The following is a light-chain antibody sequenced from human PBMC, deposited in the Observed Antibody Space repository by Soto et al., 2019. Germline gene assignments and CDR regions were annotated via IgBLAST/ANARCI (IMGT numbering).Light chain of an antibody. Sequence: EFVLTQSPDTLSLSPGERATLSCRASQSVNSDYVAWYQQKPGQAPRLLIYGALIRATGIPDRVIGSGSGTDFFLTISRLEPEDFAVYYCQQYGSSPITFGQGTRLDIK. CDR2: GAL. J-gene: IGKJ5*01. V-gene: IGKV3-20*01. CDR1: QSVNSDY. CDR3: QQYGSSPIT.